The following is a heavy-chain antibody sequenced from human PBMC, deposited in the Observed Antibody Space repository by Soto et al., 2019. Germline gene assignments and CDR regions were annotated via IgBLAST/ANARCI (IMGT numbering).Heavy chain of an antibody. CDR2: INPNSGGT. V-gene: IGHV1-2*02. J-gene: IGHJ6*02. CDR1: GYTFTGYY. Sequence: GASVKVSCKASGYTFTGYYMHWVRQAPGQGLEWMVWINPNSGGTNYAQKFQGRVTMTSDTSISTAYMELSRLRSDDTAVSYCARDLPDTAIGWFVWGQGTTVTVSS. CDR3: ARDLPDTAIGWFV. D-gene: IGHD2-15*01.